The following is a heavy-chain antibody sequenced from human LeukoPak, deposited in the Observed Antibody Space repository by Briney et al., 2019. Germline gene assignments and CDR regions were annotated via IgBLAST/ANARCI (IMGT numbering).Heavy chain of an antibody. J-gene: IGHJ4*02. Sequence: GGSLRLSCAASGFTFSSYWMDWGRQAPGKGLGWVSIIYSGGSTYYADSVKGRFTISRDPSKNTLYLQMSSLRADDTAAYYTASQIVGATSYWGQGPLVTVSS. CDR3: ASQIVGATSY. D-gene: IGHD1-26*01. CDR2: IYSGGST. CDR1: GFTFSSYW. V-gene: IGHV3-66*04.